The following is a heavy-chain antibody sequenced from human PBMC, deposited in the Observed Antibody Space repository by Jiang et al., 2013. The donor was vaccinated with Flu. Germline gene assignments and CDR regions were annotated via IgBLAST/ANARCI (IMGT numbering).Heavy chain of an antibody. D-gene: IGHD3-22*01. CDR3: ARRVYDSSGYQDY. J-gene: IGHJ4*02. CDR2: GST. Sequence: GSTYYNPSLKSRVTISVDTSKNQFSLKLSSVTAADTAVYYCARRVYDSSGYQDYWGQGTLVTVSS. V-gene: IGHV4-39*01.